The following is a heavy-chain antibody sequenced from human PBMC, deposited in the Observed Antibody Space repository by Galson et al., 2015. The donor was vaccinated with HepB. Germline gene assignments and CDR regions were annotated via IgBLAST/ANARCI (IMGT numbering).Heavy chain of an antibody. CDR1: GGTFSNYA. J-gene: IGHJ6*03. CDR3: ARGGGGFWFYYYMDV. D-gene: IGHD2-15*01. V-gene: IGHV1-3*01. Sequence: SVKVSCKASGGTFSNYAISWVRQAPGQRLEWMGWINADNGNTKYSQNFQGRVTITRDTSANTVYMELISLRSEDTAVYYCARGGGGFWFYYYMDVWGKGTTVTVSS. CDR2: INADNGNT.